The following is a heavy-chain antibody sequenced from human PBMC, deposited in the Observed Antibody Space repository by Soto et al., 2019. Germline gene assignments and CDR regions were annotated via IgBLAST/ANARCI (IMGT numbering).Heavy chain of an antibody. Sequence: QITLKESGPTLVKPTQTLTLTCTFSGFSLSTGGVGVGWIRQPPGKALEWLALIYWDDDKRYSPSLKSRLTXPTDTSTNQVXXIXTXXDPVDTATYYCAHRASPPDLEGQLYPYYYYYGLDVWGQGTTVTVSS. D-gene: IGHD2-2*01. V-gene: IGHV2-5*02. CDR1: GFSLSTGGVG. J-gene: IGHJ6*02. CDR2: IYWDDDK. CDR3: AHRASPPDLEGQLYPYYYYYGLDV.